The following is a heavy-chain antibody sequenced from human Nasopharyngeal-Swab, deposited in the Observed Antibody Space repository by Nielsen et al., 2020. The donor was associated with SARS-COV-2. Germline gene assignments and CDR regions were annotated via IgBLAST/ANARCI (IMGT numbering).Heavy chain of an antibody. Sequence: GESLKISCAASGFTFRSHWMTWVRLAPGRGLEWVANIKQDGNDKYYADSVKGRFTISRDNSKNTLYLQMNSLRAEDTAVYYCARSSPLTWELYYYYYMDVWGKGTTVTVSS. V-gene: IGHV3-7*02. J-gene: IGHJ6*03. CDR1: GFTFRSHW. CDR2: IKQDGNDK. D-gene: IGHD1-26*01. CDR3: ARSSPLTWELYYYYYMDV.